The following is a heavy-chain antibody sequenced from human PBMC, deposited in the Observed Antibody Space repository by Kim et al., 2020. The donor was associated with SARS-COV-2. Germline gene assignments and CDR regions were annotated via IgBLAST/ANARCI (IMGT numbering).Heavy chain of an antibody. J-gene: IGHJ3*02. CDR3: ARTYSYTNSNDAFDI. Sequence: PSLKSRVTISVDTSKNQFSLKLSSVTAADTAVYYCARTYSYTNSNDAFDIWGQGTMVTVSS. V-gene: IGHV4-39*01. D-gene: IGHD5-18*01.